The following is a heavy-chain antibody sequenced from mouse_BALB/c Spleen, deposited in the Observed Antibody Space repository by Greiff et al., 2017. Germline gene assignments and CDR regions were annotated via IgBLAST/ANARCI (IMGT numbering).Heavy chain of an antibody. V-gene: IGHV1-4*01. J-gene: IGHJ2*01. CDR2: INPSSGYT. Sequence: QVQLKESGAELARPGASVKMSCKASGYTFTSYTMHWVKQRPGPGLEWIGYINPSSGYTNYNQKFKDKATLTADKSSSTAYMQLSSLTSEDSAVYYCARSEGYGGGLCYWGQGTTLTVSS. D-gene: IGHD2-2*01. CDR1: GYTFTSYT. CDR3: ARSEGYGGGLCY.